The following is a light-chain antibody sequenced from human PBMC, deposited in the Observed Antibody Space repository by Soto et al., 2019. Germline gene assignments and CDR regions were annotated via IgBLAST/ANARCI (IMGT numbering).Light chain of an antibody. Sequence: DIQMTQSPSSVSASVGDRVTISCRASHDVRSGLAWYQQKPGKAPNLLIYGASTLQSGVPARFSGSGSGTDFTLTISSLQPEHFATYYCQQANGDPWTFGQGTKVEIK. J-gene: IGKJ1*01. CDR2: GAS. CDR3: QQANGDPWT. CDR1: HDVRSG. V-gene: IGKV1-12*02.